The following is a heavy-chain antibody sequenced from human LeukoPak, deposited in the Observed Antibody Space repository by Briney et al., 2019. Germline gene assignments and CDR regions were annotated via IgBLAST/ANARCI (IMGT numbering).Heavy chain of an antibody. V-gene: IGHV5-51*01. Sequence: GESLKISCKGSGHSFNTYWIGWVRQMPGKGLEWMGIIYPGDSDTRYSPSFQGQVTISADKSISTAYLQWSSLKASDTAMYYCARRSSGWYLDYWGQGTLVTVSS. CDR2: IYPGDSDT. D-gene: IGHD6-19*01. CDR3: ARRSSGWYLDY. J-gene: IGHJ4*02. CDR1: GHSFNTYW.